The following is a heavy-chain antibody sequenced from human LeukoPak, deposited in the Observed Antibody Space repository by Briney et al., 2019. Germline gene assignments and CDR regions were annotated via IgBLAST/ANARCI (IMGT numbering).Heavy chain of an antibody. CDR2: IYHSGST. V-gene: IGHV4-30-2*01. CDR1: GGSISSGGYY. J-gene: IGHJ4*02. CDR3: ARAHIDSSGYYYYFDY. D-gene: IGHD3-22*01. Sequence: SETLSLTCTVSGGSISSGGYYWSWIRQPPGKGLEWIGYIYHSGSTYYNPSLKSRVTISVDRSKNQFSLKLSSVTAADTAVYYCARAHIDSSGYYYYFDYWGQGTLVTVSS.